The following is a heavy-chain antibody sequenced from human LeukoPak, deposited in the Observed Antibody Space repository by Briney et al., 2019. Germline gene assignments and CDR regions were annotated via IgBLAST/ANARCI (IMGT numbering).Heavy chain of an antibody. CDR1: GFTLSTYW. J-gene: IGHJ4*02. CDR3: AKVGLRYFDWLPKYYFDY. Sequence: GGSLRLSCAASGFTLSTYWMSWVRQAPGKGLEWVANIERDGSETNYVGSVKGRFTISRDDAKNSLYLQMNSLRAEDTAVYYCAKVGLRYFDWLPKYYFDYWGQGTLVTVSS. CDR2: IERDGSET. D-gene: IGHD3-9*01. V-gene: IGHV3-7*03.